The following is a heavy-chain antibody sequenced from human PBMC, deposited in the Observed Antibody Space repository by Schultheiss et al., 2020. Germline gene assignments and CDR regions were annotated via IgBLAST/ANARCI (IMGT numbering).Heavy chain of an antibody. D-gene: IGHD6-19*01. CDR1: GFTFRNYA. Sequence: GGSLRLSCAASGFTFRNYAMHWVRQAPGKGLEWVAVISFDGSNKYYADSVKGRFTISRDNFNNMLFLQMTSLRAEDTAVYYCARGYSSGWRGPWIDYWGQGTLVTVSS. CDR3: ARGYSSGWRGPWIDY. J-gene: IGHJ4*02. V-gene: IGHV3-30*07. CDR2: ISFDGSNK.